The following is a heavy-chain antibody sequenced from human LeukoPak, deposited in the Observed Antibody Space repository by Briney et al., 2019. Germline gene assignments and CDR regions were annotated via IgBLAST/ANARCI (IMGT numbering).Heavy chain of an antibody. CDR2: IYTSGTT. CDR3: ARLIGYSSSWYDY. CDR1: GGSISSHY. V-gene: IGHV4-4*07. Sequence: PSETLSLTCTVSGGSISSHYWSWIRQPAGKGLEWIGRIYTSGTTNYNPSLKSRVTMSVDTSKNQFSLKLSSMTAADTAVYYCARLIGYSSSWYDYWGQGTLVTVSS. J-gene: IGHJ4*02. D-gene: IGHD6-13*01.